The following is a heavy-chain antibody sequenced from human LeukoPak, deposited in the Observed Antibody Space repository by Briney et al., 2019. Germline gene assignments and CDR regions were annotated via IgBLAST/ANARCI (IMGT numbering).Heavy chain of an antibody. Sequence: GGSLRLSCAASGFTFRDHFMHWVRHSPGKGLVWVSRINFDGTSTTYADSVKGRFTISRDNVRNTLYLQMNSLRAEDTSIYYCVRGFCSGSSCTALDKWGLGSLVIVSS. V-gene: IGHV3-74*01. CDR3: VRGFCSGSSCTALDK. CDR1: GFTFRDHF. J-gene: IGHJ4*02. D-gene: IGHD3-3*01. CDR2: INFDGTST.